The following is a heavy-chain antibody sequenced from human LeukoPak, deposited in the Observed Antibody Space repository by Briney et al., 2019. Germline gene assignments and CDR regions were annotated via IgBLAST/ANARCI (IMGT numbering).Heavy chain of an antibody. Sequence: HAGGSLRLSCAASGFTVRNNYMSWVRQAPRKGLEWVSVIYSGGSTYYADSVKGRFTISRDNSKNTLYLQMNSLRAEDTAVYFCATGERMVRGDGVDYWGQGTLVTVSS. D-gene: IGHD3-10*01. CDR3: ATGERMVRGDGVDY. CDR1: GFTVRNNY. J-gene: IGHJ4*02. CDR2: IYSGGST. V-gene: IGHV3-66*01.